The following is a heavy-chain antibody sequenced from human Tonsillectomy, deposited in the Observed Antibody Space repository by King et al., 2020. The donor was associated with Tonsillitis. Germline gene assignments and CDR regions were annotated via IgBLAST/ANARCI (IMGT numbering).Heavy chain of an antibody. CDR2: IGSSSSYT. D-gene: IGHD3-3*01. V-gene: IGHV3-11*06. J-gene: IGHJ2*01. CDR1: GFTFSDYY. CDR3: AAAWRYFDL. Sequence: VQLVESGGSLVKPGGSLRLSCAASGFTFSDYYMGWLRQATGKGLEWVSYIGSSSSYTNYADSVKGRFTMSRDNAKKSLYLQMNSLRAEDTAVYYCAAAWRYFDLWGRGTLVTVSS.